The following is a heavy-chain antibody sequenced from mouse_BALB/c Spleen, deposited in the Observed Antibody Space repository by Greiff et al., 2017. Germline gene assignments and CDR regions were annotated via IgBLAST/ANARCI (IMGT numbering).Heavy chain of an antibody. J-gene: IGHJ3*01. CDR2: INPDSSTI. CDR3: ARAFTTAPWFAY. Sequence: AAPAVDFSRYWMSWVRQAPGKGLEWIGEINPDSSTINYTPSLKDKFIISRDNAKNTLYLQMSKVRSEDTALYYCARAFTTAPWFAYWGQGTLVTVSA. D-gene: IGHD1-2*01. V-gene: IGHV4-1*02. CDR1: AVDFSRYW.